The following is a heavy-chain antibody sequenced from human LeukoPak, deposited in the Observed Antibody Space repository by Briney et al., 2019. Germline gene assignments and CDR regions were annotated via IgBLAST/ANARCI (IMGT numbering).Heavy chain of an antibody. CDR2: IYYSGTI. CDR1: GGSITSRSPY. Sequence: PAETLSLTCTVSGGSITSRSPYWGWIRQPPRKGLEWIGTIYYSGTIYYNPSLKSRVTISIDTSKNQFSLKLNSVTAADTAVYYCAREYCSGGSCYLSYFDYWGQGTLVTVSS. D-gene: IGHD2-15*01. J-gene: IGHJ4*02. CDR3: AREYCSGGSCYLSYFDY. V-gene: IGHV4-39*07.